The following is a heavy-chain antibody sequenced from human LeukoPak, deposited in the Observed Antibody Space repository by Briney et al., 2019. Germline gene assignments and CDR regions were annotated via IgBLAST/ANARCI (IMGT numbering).Heavy chain of an antibody. V-gene: IGHV3-30*03. J-gene: IGHJ4*02. CDR1: GFTFSSYG. CDR3: AREWELGPLDY. D-gene: IGHD1-26*01. CDR2: ISYDGSNK. Sequence: GRSLRLSCAASGFTFSSYGMHWVRQAPGKGLEWVAVISYDGSNKYYADSVKGRFTISRDNSKNTLYLQMSSLRAEDTAVYYCAREWELGPLDYWGQGTLVTVSS.